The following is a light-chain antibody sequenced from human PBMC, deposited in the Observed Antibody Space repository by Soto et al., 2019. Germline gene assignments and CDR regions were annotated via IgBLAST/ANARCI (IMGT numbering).Light chain of an antibody. CDR3: SSKAGSNNLGMV. CDR1: SSDVGGYND. Sequence: QSALTQPPSTSGSPGQSVAISCTGTSSDVGGYNDVSWYQQHPGKAPKLMIYEVTKRPSGVPDRFSGSKSGNTASLTVSGLQADDEADYYCSSKAGSNNLGMVFGGGTKLTVL. J-gene: IGLJ2*01. CDR2: EVT. V-gene: IGLV2-8*01.